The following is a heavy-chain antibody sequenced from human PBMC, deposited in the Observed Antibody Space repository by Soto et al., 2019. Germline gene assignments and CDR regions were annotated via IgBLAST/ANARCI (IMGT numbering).Heavy chain of an antibody. V-gene: IGHV5-10-1*01. J-gene: IGHJ6*02. Sequence: PGESLKISCKGSGYSFTSYWISWVRQMPGKGLEWMGRIDPSDSYTNYSPSFQGHVTISADKSISTAYLQRSSLKASDTAMYYCARRRKVVATTVYGMDVWGQGTTVTVSS. D-gene: IGHD2-15*01. CDR1: GYSFTSYW. CDR2: IDPSDSYT. CDR3: ARRRKVVATTVYGMDV.